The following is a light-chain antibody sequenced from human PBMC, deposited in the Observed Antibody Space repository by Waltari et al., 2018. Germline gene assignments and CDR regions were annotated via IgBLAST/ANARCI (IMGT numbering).Light chain of an antibody. CDR1: QSVSSY. Sequence: TPPCRASQSVSSYLAWYQQKPGQAPRLLIYDASNRATGIPARFSGSGSGTDFTLTISSLEPEDFAVYYCQQRSNWPLFGQGTRLEIK. J-gene: IGKJ5*01. V-gene: IGKV3-11*01. CDR2: DAS. CDR3: QQRSNWPL.